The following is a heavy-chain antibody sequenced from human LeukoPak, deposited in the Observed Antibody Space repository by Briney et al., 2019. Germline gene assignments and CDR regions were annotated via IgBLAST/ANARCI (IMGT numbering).Heavy chain of an antibody. CDR2: IIPIFGTA. Sequence: SVTVSCTASGGTFSSYANSWVRQAPGQGLEWMGGIIPIFGTANYAQKFQGRVTITADESTSTTYMELRSLRSEDTAVYYCAGDGYSSSSFTPFDYWGQGTLVTVSS. CDR1: GGTFSSYA. J-gene: IGHJ4*02. CDR3: AGDGYSSSSFTPFDY. V-gene: IGHV1-69*13. D-gene: IGHD6-6*01.